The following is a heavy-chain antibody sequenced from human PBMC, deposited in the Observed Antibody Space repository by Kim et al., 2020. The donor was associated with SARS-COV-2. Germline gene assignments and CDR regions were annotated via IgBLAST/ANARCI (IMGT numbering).Heavy chain of an antibody. CDR2: INNSGST. D-gene: IGHD2-2*02. CDR1: GGSFSDYN. CDR3: ARGRAGVVPAPVLGLGPYYGYYAMDV. J-gene: IGHJ6*02. V-gene: IGHV4-34*01. Sequence: SETLSLTCAVYGGSFSDYNWSWIRQPPGKGLEWIGEINNSGSTNVSPSVKSRITISVDTSKSQFSLRLKSMTATDTAVYYCARGRAGVVPAPVLGLGPYYGYYAMDVWGRGTPVAVSS.